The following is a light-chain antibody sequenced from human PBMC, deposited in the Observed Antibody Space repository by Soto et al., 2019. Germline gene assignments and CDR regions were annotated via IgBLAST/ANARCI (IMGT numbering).Light chain of an antibody. V-gene: IGLV1-51*01. Sequence: QSVLTQPPSVSAAPGQKVTISCSGGSSNIGGNPVSWYQHLPGKAPKLLIYDNDKRPSGIPDRFSGSKSATSATLGITGLQTADEADYYCETWDYSLSGVVFGGGTTLTVL. CDR3: ETWDYSLSGVV. CDR2: DND. J-gene: IGLJ2*01. CDR1: SSNIGGNP.